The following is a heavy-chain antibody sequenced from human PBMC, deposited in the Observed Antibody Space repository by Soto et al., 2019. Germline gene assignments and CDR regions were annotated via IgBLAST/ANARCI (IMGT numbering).Heavy chain of an antibody. CDR2: IIPMIGRT. Sequence: QVQLVQSGAEVKKPGSSVKVSCKAPGGTFNNYGMGWVRQAPGQGLEWMGGIIPMIGRTNYAQKFQGRLTLTADASRSTAYMELRSLRSDDTAVYYCASWDYDVLTGYSYDDWGQGTLVTVSS. CDR3: ASWDYDVLTGYSYDD. V-gene: IGHV1-69*01. J-gene: IGHJ4*02. D-gene: IGHD3-9*01. CDR1: GGTFNNYG.